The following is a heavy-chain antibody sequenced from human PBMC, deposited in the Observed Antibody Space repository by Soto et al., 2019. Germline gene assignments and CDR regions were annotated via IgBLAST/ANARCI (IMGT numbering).Heavy chain of an antibody. D-gene: IGHD2-21*02. J-gene: IGHJ4*02. Sequence: QVRLVESGGGVVQPGKSRRLSCAASGFSFNNYAIHWVRQGPGKGLEWVAVISFDGSNKFYADSVKGRFTISRDNPKNIVFLQMDSLRTEDTALYYCARGATAIPTPLGYWGQGALVTVSS. V-gene: IGHV3-30-3*01. CDR1: GFSFNNYA. CDR3: ARGATAIPTPLGY. CDR2: ISFDGSNK.